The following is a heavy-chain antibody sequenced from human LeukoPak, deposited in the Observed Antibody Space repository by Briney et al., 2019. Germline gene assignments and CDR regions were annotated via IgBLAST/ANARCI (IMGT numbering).Heavy chain of an antibody. D-gene: IGHD6-19*01. CDR2: IYSGGST. Sequence: GGSLRLSCVVSGFTFNRCWMNWVRQAPGKGLEWVSVIYSGGSTYYADSVKGRFTISRDNSKNTLYLQMNSLRAEDTAVYYCASSDGGWYYFDYWGQGTLVTVSS. CDR3: ASSDGGWYYFDY. V-gene: IGHV3-53*01. J-gene: IGHJ4*02. CDR1: GFTFNRCW.